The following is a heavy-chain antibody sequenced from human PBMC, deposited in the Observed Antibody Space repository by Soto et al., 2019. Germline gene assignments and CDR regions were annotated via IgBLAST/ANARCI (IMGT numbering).Heavy chain of an antibody. J-gene: IGHJ5*02. CDR2: IRSKANSYAT. CDR1: SPSVAL. CDR3: ARVGIHRRYRVVAGRANPGLFDP. D-gene: IGHD2-15*01. V-gene: IGHV3-73*01. Sequence: GGSLRLSCGGSPSVALHWVRQASGKGLEWVGRIRSKANSYATAYAASVKGRFTISRDDSKNTAYLQMNSLRTEDTAVYYCARVGIHRRYRVVAGRANPGLFDPWGQGTLVTVSS.